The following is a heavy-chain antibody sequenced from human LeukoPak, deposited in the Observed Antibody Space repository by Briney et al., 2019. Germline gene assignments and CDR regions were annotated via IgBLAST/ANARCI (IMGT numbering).Heavy chain of an antibody. J-gene: IGHJ4*02. CDR3: AREATWGEWYFDH. D-gene: IGHD3-3*01. CDR2: IADDGGVK. CDR1: GFTFSSYW. V-gene: IGHV3-30*03. Sequence: GSLRLSCEGSGFTFSSYWMTWVRQAPGKGLEWVAVIADDGGVKQYADSVKGRFTVSRDNSKSTLHLQMNGLSVEDTAIYYCAREATWGEWYFDHWGQGTPVTVSS.